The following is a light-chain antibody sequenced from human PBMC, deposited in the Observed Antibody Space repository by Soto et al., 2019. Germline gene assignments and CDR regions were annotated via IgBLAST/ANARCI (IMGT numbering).Light chain of an antibody. CDR1: SSDVGGFIF. Sequence: QSARAQPASVSGSPGQSITISCTGTSSDVGGFIFVSWYQQHPGRAPKLMIYDVSNRPSGVSNRFSGSKSGNTASLTISGLQADDDADYYCVSYTTSASYVFGTGTKVTVL. J-gene: IGLJ1*01. CDR2: DVS. V-gene: IGLV2-14*01. CDR3: VSYTTSASYV.